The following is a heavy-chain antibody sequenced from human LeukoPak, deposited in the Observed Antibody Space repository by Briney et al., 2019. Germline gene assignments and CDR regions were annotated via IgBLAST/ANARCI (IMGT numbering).Heavy chain of an antibody. CDR1: GGSISSSSYY. CDR3: ARHLSGLFSSGSYDY. J-gene: IGHJ4*02. CDR2: IYTSGST. D-gene: IGHD3-10*01. Sequence: SETLSLTCTVSGGSISSSSYYWSWIRQPAGKGLEWIGRIYTSGSTNYNPSLKSRVTISVDTSKNQFSLKLSSVTAADTAVYYCARHLSGLFSSGSYDYWGQGTLVTVSS. V-gene: IGHV4-61*02.